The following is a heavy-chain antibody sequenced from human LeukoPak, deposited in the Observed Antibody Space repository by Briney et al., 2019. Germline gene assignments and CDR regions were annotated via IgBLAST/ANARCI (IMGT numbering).Heavy chain of an antibody. V-gene: IGHV3-7*01. CDR2: IKQDGSEK. CDR3: ARTAGVLSDYYYYMDV. J-gene: IGHJ6*03. CDR1: GFTFSSYW. Sequence: GGSLRLSCAASGFTFSSYWMSWVRQAPGKGLEWVANIKQDGSEKYYVDSVKGRFTISRDNAKNSLYLQMNSLRAEDTAVYSCARTAGVLSDYYYYMDVWGKGTTVTVSS. D-gene: IGHD2-2*01.